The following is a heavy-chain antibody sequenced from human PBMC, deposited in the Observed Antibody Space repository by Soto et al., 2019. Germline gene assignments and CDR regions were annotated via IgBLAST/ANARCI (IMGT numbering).Heavy chain of an antibody. D-gene: IGHD5-12*01. CDR1: GGSVRSDRYY. Sequence: QVQLQESGPGLVKPSQTLSLTCTVSGGSVRSDRYYWSWIRQRPGKGLEWIGYIYFSGDAYYNPSLMSRVPISVDTSKNQFSLKLNSVTAADTAVYYCASGVIVPTTLVHWGQGALVTVSP. CDR2: IYFSGDA. J-gene: IGHJ4*01. V-gene: IGHV4-31*03. CDR3: ASGVIVPTTLVH.